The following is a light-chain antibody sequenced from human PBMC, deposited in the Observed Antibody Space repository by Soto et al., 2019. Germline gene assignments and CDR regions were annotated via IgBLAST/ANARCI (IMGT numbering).Light chain of an antibody. CDR3: QQRSNWPPDYT. CDR2: DAS. CDR1: QSVSSY. J-gene: IGKJ2*01. V-gene: IGKV3-11*01. Sequence: EIVLTQSPATLSLSPGERVTLSCRASQSVSSYLAWYQQKPGQAPRLLIYDASNRATGIPARFSGSGSGTDFTLTISSLEPEDFAVYYCQQRSNWPPDYTFGQGTKLEIK.